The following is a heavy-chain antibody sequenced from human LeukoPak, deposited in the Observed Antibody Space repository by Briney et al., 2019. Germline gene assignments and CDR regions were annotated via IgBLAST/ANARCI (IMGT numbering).Heavy chain of an antibody. J-gene: IGHJ3*02. CDR3: ARDGRTYYYDRSDAFDI. Sequence: HPGGSLRLSCAASGFTFSSYAMHWVRQAPGKGLEWVAVISYDGSNKYYADSVKGRFTISRDNSKNTLYLQMNSLRAEDTAVYYCARDGRTYYYDRSDAFDIWGQGTMVTVSS. V-gene: IGHV3-30*01. CDR1: GFTFSSYA. CDR2: ISYDGSNK. D-gene: IGHD3-22*01.